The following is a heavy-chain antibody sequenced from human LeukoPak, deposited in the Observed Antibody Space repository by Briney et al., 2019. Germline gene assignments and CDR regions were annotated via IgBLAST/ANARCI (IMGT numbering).Heavy chain of an antibody. Sequence: SVKVSCKASGGTFSSYAISWVRQAPGQGLEWMGGIIPIFGTANYAQKFQGRVTITADESTSTAYMELSSLRSEDTAVYYCARNPSRWVGYYYMDVWGKGTTVTVSS. CDR3: ARNPSRWVGYYYMDV. V-gene: IGHV1-69*13. CDR2: IIPIFGTA. J-gene: IGHJ6*03. CDR1: GGTFSSYA. D-gene: IGHD1-14*01.